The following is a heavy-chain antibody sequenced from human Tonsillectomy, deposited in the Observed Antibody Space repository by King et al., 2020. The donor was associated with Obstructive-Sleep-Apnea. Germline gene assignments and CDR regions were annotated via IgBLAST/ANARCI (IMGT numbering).Heavy chain of an antibody. CDR1: GYTFTSYG. CDR2: ISAYNGNT. V-gene: IGHV1-18*04. Sequence: LQLVQSGAEVKKPGASVKVSCKASGYTFTSYGISWVRQAPGQGLEWMGWISAYNGNTNYAQKLQGRVTMTTDTSTSTAYMELRSLRSEDTAVYYCAGECYSSSWGAFDIWGQGTMVTVSS. D-gene: IGHD6-13*01. J-gene: IGHJ3*02. CDR3: AGECYSSSWGAFDI.